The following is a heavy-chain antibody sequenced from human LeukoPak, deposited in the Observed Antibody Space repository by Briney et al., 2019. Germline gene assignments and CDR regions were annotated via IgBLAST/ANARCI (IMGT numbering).Heavy chain of an antibody. D-gene: IGHD5-18*01. CDR3: NTRRIGYSYGYGMDV. CDR2: MNPNSGNT. V-gene: IGHV1-8*01. J-gene: IGHJ6*02. Sequence: GASVTVSCKASGYTFTSYDINWVRQATGQGLEWMGWMNPNSGNTGYAQKFQGRVTMTRNTSISTAYMELSSLRSEDTAVYYCNTRRIGYSYGYGMDVWGQGTTVTVSS. CDR1: GYTFTSYD.